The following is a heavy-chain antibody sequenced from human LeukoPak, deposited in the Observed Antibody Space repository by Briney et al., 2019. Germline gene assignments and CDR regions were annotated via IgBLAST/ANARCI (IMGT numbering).Heavy chain of an antibody. J-gene: IGHJ6*03. CDR3: ARSRLANAMDV. V-gene: IGHV4-61*02. CDR1: GGSISSGSYY. CDR2: IYTSGST. Sequence: TLSLTCTVSGGSISSGSYYWSWIRQPAGKGLEWIGRIYTSGSTNYNPSLKSRVTISVDTSKNQFSLKLSSVTAADTAVYYCARSRLANAMDVWGKGTTVTVSS.